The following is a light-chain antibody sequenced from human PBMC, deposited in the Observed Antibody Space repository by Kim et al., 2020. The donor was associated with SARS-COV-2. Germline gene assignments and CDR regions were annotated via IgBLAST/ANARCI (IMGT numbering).Light chain of an antibody. CDR2: GEN. CDR3: NSRDSSGNRLL. Sequence: SSDLTQDPAVSVALGQTVRITCQGDSLTKYYANWYQQKPGQAPLLVVYGENNRPSGIPDRFSGSSSGNIASLTITGAQAADEADYYCNSRDSSGNRLLFGGGTQLTVL. J-gene: IGLJ2*01. CDR1: SLTKYY. V-gene: IGLV3-19*01.